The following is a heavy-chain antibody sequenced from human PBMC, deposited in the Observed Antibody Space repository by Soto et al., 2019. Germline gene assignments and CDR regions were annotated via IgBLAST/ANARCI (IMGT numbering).Heavy chain of an antibody. V-gene: IGHV3-23*01. Sequence: QPGGSLRLSCAASGFTLSSFAVSWVRQSPGKGLEWVSAISTSDVSTYYADSVKGRFTISRDNSKNTLYLQMNNLRVEDTAVYYCAKAGAGVYSDSSGNYYGAFDIWGQGTMVTVSS. J-gene: IGHJ3*02. D-gene: IGHD3-22*01. CDR3: AKAGAGVYSDSSGNYYGAFDI. CDR1: GFTLSSFA. CDR2: ISTSDVST.